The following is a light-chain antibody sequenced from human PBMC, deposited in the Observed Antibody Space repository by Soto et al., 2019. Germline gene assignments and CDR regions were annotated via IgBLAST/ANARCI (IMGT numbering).Light chain of an antibody. V-gene: IGLV2-14*03. CDR2: DVN. CDR3: TSRTTRTTMI. Sequence: QSALTQPASVSGSPGQSITISCTGTSSDIGAYNFVSWYQQHPGKAPKLMLYDVNIRPSGVSNRFSGSKSGNTASLTISGRQAEDEADYYCTSRTTRTTMIFGGGTKLTVL. CDR1: SSDIGAYNF. J-gene: IGLJ2*01.